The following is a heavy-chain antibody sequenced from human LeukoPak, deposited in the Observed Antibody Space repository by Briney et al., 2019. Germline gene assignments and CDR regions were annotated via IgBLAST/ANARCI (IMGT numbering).Heavy chain of an antibody. CDR1: GFTFSDYY. CDR2: ICDRGRTI. Sequence: GVSLRLSCAASGFTFSDYYMSWIRQAPGKGLEWGSDICDRGRTIYYADFVKGRLTNSRDNDKNSVHLQVNNLIAEDTAVYYCARGRLGDYDHSGYYDKWGQGTLVTVSS. J-gene: IGHJ4*02. CDR3: ARGRLGDYDHSGYYDK. V-gene: IGHV3-11*01. D-gene: IGHD3-22*01.